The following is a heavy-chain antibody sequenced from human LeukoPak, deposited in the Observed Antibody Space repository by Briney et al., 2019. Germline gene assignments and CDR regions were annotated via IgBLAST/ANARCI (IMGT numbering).Heavy chain of an antibody. CDR2: ISAYNGNT. CDR1: GYTFTSYG. J-gene: IGHJ4*02. V-gene: IGHV1-18*04. Sequence: ASVKVSCKASGYTFTSYGISWVRQAPGQGLEWMGWISAYNGNTNYAQKLQGRVTMSTGTSTSTAYMELKSLRSDDTAVYYCARTGSIVVVPTPLDYWGQGTLVTVSS. CDR3: ARTGSIVVVPTPLDY. D-gene: IGHD2-2*01.